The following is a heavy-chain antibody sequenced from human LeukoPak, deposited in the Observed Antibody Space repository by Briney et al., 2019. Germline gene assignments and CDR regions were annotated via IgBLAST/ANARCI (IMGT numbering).Heavy chain of an antibody. CDR2: IYYSGST. V-gene: IGHV4-59*01. J-gene: IGHJ4*02. D-gene: IGHD3-10*01. Sequence: PSETLSLTCAVYGGSFSGYYWSWIRQPPGKGLEWIGYIYYSGSTNYNPSLKSRVTISVDTSKNQFSLKLSSVTAADTAVYYCARWGYGSGSYYDYWGQGTLVTVSS. CDR1: GGSFSGYY. CDR3: ARWGYGSGSYYDY.